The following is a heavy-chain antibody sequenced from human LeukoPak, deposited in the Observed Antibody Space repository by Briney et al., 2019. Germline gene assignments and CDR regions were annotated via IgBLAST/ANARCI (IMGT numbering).Heavy chain of an antibody. CDR2: IYYSGSA. V-gene: IGHV4-59*01. Sequence: SETLSLTCTVSGGSISSYYWSWIRQPPGKGLEWIGYIYYSGSANYNPSLKSRVTISVDTSKNQFSLKLSSVTAADTAVYYCARAHSSSWYNWFDPWGQGTLVTVSS. D-gene: IGHD6-13*01. CDR3: ARAHSSSWYNWFDP. J-gene: IGHJ5*02. CDR1: GGSISSYY.